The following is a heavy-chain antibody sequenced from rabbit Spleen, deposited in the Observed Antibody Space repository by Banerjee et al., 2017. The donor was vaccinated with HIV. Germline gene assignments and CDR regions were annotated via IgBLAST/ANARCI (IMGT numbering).Heavy chain of an antibody. CDR3: ARDGSDAYAYSI. CDR1: GFSFSSSYW. D-gene: IGHD6-1*01. CDR2: IYAGSSGST. Sequence: QEQLEESGGDLVKPEGSLTLTGTASGFSFSSSYWICWVRQAPGKGLEWIACIYAGSSGSTYYASWAKGRFTISKTSSTTVTLQMTSLTAADTATYFCARDGSDAYAYSIWGQGTLVTVS. J-gene: IGHJ3*01. V-gene: IGHV1S45*01.